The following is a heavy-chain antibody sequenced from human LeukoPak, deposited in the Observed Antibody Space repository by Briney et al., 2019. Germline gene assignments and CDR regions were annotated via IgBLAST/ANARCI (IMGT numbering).Heavy chain of an antibody. D-gene: IGHD2-15*01. Sequence: PSETLSLTCVVSGGSVSGYYWGWIRQPPGRGLEWIGYVYYSGSTNYNPSFKSRITISVDTSRNQFSLQLSSVTAADTAVYYCARIHRYWSGGACYVLDNWGQGTLVAVSS. J-gene: IGHJ4*02. CDR3: ARIHRYWSGGACYVLDN. CDR2: VYYSGST. CDR1: GGSVSGYY. V-gene: IGHV4-59*02.